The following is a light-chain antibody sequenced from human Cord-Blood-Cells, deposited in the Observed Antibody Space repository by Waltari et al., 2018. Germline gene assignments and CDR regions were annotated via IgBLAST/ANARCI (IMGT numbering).Light chain of an antibody. Sequence: EIVLTHSPATLSLSPGERATLSCRASQSVSSYFACYQQKPGHAPRLLIYDASNRATGIPARFSGSGSGTDFTLTISSLEPEDFAGDYCQQRSNWPRTFGQGTKVEIK. CDR1: QSVSSY. J-gene: IGKJ1*01. V-gene: IGKV3-11*01. CDR2: DAS. CDR3: QQRSNWPRT.